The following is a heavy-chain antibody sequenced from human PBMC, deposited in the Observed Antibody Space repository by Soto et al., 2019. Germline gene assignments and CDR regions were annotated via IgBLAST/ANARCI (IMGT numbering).Heavy chain of an antibody. Sequence: QVQLVESGGGVVQPGRSLRLSCAASGFTFSHYAMYWVRQAPGKGLVWVALMSYDGSNEYYADSVKGRFAISRDNSKNTLYLQMNSLRAEDTAVYYCAKDGSHNFDYWGQGTLVTVSS. V-gene: IGHV3-30*18. CDR1: GFTFSHYA. J-gene: IGHJ4*02. CDR2: MSYDGSNE. D-gene: IGHD1-26*01. CDR3: AKDGSHNFDY.